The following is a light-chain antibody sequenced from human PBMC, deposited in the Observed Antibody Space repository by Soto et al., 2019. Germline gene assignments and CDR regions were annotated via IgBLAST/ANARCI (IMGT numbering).Light chain of an antibody. CDR3: QQYNIWRT. CDR1: QSVSSN. Sequence: EIVMTQSPATLSVSPGERGTLSGRASQSVSSNLAWYERKPGQAPRLLIYGASTRPTGIPARFSGSGSGTEFTLTISSLQSEDCAVYYCQQYNIWRTFGQGTEV. CDR2: GAS. J-gene: IGKJ1*01. V-gene: IGKV3-15*01.